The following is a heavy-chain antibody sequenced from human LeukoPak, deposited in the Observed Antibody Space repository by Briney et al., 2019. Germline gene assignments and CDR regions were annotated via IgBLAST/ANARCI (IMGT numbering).Heavy chain of an antibody. D-gene: IGHD2-21*02. CDR2: IYYSGST. CDR3: ARGQMLAYCGGDCYGAYYYYYYMDV. CDR1: GGSISSSSCY. V-gene: IGHV4-39*07. J-gene: IGHJ6*03. Sequence: KPSETLSLTCTVSGGSISSSSCYWGWIRQPPGKGLEWIGSIYYSGSTYYNPSLKSRVTISVDTSKNQFSLKLSSVTAADTAVYYCARGQMLAYCGGDCYGAYYYYYYMDVWGKGTTVTISS.